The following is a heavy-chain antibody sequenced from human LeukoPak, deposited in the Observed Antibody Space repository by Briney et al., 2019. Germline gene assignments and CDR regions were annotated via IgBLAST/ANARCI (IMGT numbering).Heavy chain of an antibody. J-gene: IGHJ4*02. V-gene: IGHV1-2*02. CDR2: INPNSGGT. D-gene: IGHD5-24*01. CDR3: ARFGYMGPFDY. CDR1: GYTFTGYY. Sequence: ASVKVSCKASGYTFTGYYMHWVRQAPGQGLEWMGWINPNSGGTNYAQKFQGRVTMTTDTSTSTAYMELRSLRSDDTAVYYCARFGYMGPFDYWGQGTLVTVSS.